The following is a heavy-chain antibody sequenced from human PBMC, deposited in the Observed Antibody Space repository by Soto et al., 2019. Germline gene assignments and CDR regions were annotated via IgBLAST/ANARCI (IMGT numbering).Heavy chain of an antibody. Sequence: DVQLVESGGGLVQPGGSLRLSCVASGFTITNYWMHWVRQAPGKGLVWVSRINSDETTTDYADSVKGRFTISRDNAENTVYLQMTSLRAEDSAVYYCAPGLRWGMDVWGQGTTVTVSS. CDR2: INSDETTT. CDR3: APGLRWGMDV. V-gene: IGHV3-74*01. J-gene: IGHJ6*02. CDR1: GFTITNYW.